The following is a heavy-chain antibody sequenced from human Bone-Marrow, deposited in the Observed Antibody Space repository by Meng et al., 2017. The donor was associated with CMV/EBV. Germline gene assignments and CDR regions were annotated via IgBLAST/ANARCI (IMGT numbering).Heavy chain of an antibody. CDR1: GFTFGDYA. J-gene: IGHJ4*02. Sequence: GESLKISCTASGFTFGDYAMSWVRQAPGKGLEWVGFIRSKAYGGTTEYAASVKGRFTISRDDSKSIAYLQMNSLKTEDTAVYYCSITIFGVVRGWGQGTLVTVSS. V-gene: IGHV3-49*04. CDR2: IRSKAYGGTT. CDR3: SITIFGVVRG. D-gene: IGHD3-3*01.